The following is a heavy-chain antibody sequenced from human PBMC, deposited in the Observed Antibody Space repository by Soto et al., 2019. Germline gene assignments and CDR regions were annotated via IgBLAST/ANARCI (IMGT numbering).Heavy chain of an antibody. CDR1: GASISSSGYY. J-gene: IGHJ3*02. CDR3: ERDVHDYYDSSGYNDAFDI. V-gene: IGHV4-31*11. D-gene: IGHD3-22*01. Sequence: TLSLSCAVSGASISSSGYYWSWIRQHPGKCLEWIGYIYYSGSTYYNPSLKSRVTISVDTSKNQFSLKLSSVTAADTAVYYCERDVHDYYDSSGYNDAFDIWGQGTTVTV. CDR2: IYYSGST.